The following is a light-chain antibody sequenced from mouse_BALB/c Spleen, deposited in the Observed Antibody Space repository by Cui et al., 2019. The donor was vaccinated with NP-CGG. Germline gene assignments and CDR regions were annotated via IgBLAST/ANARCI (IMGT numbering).Light chain of an antibody. J-gene: IGLJ1*01. CDR3: ALWYSNHWV. V-gene: IGLV1*01. CDR1: TGAVTTNNF. Sequence: QAVLNQASAITTSPGETVTLTCRSSTGAVTTNNFANWVQEKPDHLFTGLIGGTNNRAPGVPARFSGSLIGDKAALTITGAQTEDEAIYFCALWYSNHWVFGGGTKLTVL. CDR2: GTN.